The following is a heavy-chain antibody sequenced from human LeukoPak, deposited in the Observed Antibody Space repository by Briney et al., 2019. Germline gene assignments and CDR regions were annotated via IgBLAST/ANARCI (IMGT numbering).Heavy chain of an antibody. Sequence: GGSLRLSCAASGFTFGDYWMHWVRQAPGKGLVWVSRINSDGSDTSYADSVKGRFTISRGNAKNTLYLQMNSLRAEDTAVYYCAGGDRGYTFGYTYWGQGTLLTVSS. V-gene: IGHV3-74*01. CDR1: GFTFGDYW. D-gene: IGHD5-18*01. J-gene: IGHJ4*02. CDR2: INSDGSDT. CDR3: AGGDRGYTFGYTY.